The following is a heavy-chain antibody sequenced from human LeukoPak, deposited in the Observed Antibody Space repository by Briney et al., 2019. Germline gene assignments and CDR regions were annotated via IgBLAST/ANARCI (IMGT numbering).Heavy chain of an antibody. CDR2: IRYDGSRK. V-gene: IGHV3-30*02. CDR3: ARAGGYCGRISCPYYFDY. D-gene: IGHD2-15*01. CDR1: GFIFSSYG. J-gene: IGHJ4*02. Sequence: GGSLRLSCAASGFIFSSYGMHWVRQAPDKGLEGVAFIRYDGSRKYYADSVKGRFTISRDNSKNTLYLQMNSLRAEDTAVYYCARAGGYCGRISCPYYFDYWGQGTLVTVSS.